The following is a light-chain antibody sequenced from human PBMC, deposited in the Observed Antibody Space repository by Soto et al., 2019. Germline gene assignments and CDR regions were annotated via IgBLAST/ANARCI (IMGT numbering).Light chain of an antibody. CDR2: EVS. V-gene: IGLV2-14*01. CDR1: SSDVGAYNY. J-gene: IGLJ2*01. Sequence: QSALTQPASVSGSPGQSITISCTGTSSDVGAYNYVSWYQQHPGKAPKLMIYEVSTRPSGVSNRFSGSKSGNTASLTISGLQSEDEADYYCSSYTSRSVVFGGGTQLTVL. CDR3: SSYTSRSVV.